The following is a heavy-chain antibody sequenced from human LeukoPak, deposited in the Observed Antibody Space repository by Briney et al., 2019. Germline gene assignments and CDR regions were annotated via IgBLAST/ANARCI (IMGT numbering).Heavy chain of an antibody. J-gene: IGHJ6*03. Sequence: GGSLRLSCGASGFTFTTYAMSWVRQAPGKGLEWVSAISGSGGSTYYADSVKGRFTISRDNAKNSLYLQMNSLRAEDTAVYYCARDRLYSSSSWVYYYYMDVWGKGTTVTVSS. CDR3: ARDRLYSSSSWVYYYYMDV. D-gene: IGHD6-6*01. CDR1: GFTFTTYA. CDR2: ISGSGGST. V-gene: IGHV3-23*01.